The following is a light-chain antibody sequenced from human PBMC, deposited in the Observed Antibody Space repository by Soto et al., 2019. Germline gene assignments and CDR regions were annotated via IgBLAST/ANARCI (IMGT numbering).Light chain of an antibody. Sequence: EVVLTQSPATLSVSPGDRATLSCRASQSVSRNLAWYQQKPGQAPRLLIYGASTRATGVPARFSGSGSGTDFTLTISSLEPEDFAVYYCQQRSIRPLMYTFGQGTKLEIK. V-gene: IGKV3-11*01. CDR3: QQRSIRPLMYT. J-gene: IGKJ2*01. CDR1: QSVSRN. CDR2: GAS.